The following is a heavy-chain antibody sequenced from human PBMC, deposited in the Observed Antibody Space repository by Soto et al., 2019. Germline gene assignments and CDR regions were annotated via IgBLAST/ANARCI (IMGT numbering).Heavy chain of an antibody. J-gene: IGHJ3*02. CDR1: GFTFSSYA. CDR3: AKVRPLWDWTRTSCLGAFDM. D-gene: IGHD2-2*01. CDR2: ITASGDTT. V-gene: IGHV3-23*01. Sequence: EVQLLESGGGLVQPGGSLRLSCAASGFTFSSYAMSWVRQAPGKGLEWDAAITASGDTTYYADSVKGRFTISRDNSKSTMYLQMNSLRAEDTAVYYCAKVRPLWDWTRTSCLGAFDMWGQGTMVTVSS.